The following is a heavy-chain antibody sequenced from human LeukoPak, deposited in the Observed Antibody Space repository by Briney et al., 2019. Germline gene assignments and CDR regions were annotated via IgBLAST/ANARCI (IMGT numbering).Heavy chain of an antibody. Sequence: GGSLRLSCAASGFTFSSYAMSWVRQAPGKGLEWVSAISGSGGSTYYADSVKGRFTISRDNSKNTLYLQMNSLRAEDTAVYYCASHELGSSWFPGGDYWGQGTLVTVSS. D-gene: IGHD6-13*01. CDR1: GFTFSSYA. V-gene: IGHV3-23*01. CDR2: ISGSGGST. J-gene: IGHJ4*02. CDR3: ASHELGSSWFPGGDY.